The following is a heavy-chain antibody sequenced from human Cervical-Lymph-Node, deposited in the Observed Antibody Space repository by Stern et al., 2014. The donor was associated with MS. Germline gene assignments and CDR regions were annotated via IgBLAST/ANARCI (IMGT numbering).Heavy chain of an antibody. CDR1: GFTFDDFA. J-gene: IGHJ4*02. V-gene: IGHV3-9*01. Sequence: EVQLEESGGGLVQPGRSLRLSCAASGFTFDDFAMHWVRQTPGKGLEWVAGINWNSNNIDYVDSVRGRFTISRDNAKNSLYLQMNSLRAEDTALYYCAKDRYSYGRYYFDYWGQGILVTVSS. CDR3: AKDRYSYGRYYFDY. CDR2: INWNSNNI. D-gene: IGHD5-18*01.